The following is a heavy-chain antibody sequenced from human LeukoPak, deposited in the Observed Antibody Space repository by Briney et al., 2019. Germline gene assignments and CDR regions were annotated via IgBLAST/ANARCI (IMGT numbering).Heavy chain of an antibody. V-gene: IGHV4-39*01. CDR1: GGSISSSSYY. J-gene: IGHJ6*02. D-gene: IGHD6-13*01. CDR3: AREGGYSSSWYPNYYYYYYGMDV. Sequence: SETLSLTCTVSGGSISSSSYYWGWIRQPPGKGLEWIGSIYYSGSTYYNPSLKSRVTISVDTSKNQFSLKLSSVTAADTAVYYCAREGGYSSSWYPNYYYYYYGMDVWGQGTTVTVSS. CDR2: IYYSGST.